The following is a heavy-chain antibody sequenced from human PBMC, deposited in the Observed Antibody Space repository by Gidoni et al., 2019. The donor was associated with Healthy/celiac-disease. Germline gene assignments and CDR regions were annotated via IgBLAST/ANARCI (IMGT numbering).Heavy chain of an antibody. CDR2: ISSSSSTI. J-gene: IGHJ4*02. CDR1: GFTFSSCS. D-gene: IGHD2-21*01. V-gene: IGHV3-48*02. Sequence: EVQLVEYGGGLVQPGGSLRLSCAASGFTFSSCSMNWVRQAPGKGLEWVSYISSSSSTIYYADSVKGRFTISRDNAKNSLYLQMNSLRDEDTAVYYCARAPRSREHREGDFLFDYWGQGTLVTVSS. CDR3: ARAPRSREHREGDFLFDY.